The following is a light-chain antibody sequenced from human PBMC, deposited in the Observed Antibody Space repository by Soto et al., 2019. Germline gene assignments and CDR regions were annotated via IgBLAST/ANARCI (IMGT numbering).Light chain of an antibody. CDR1: QSVSSRY. CDR3: QQYGGSPLYT. CDR2: AAS. V-gene: IGKV3-20*01. Sequence: EIVLTQSPGTLSLSPGERATLSCRASQSVSSRYLALYQQKPGQAPRLLIYAASSRATGTPDRFSGSGSGTDFTLTINRLEPEDFALYYCQQYGGSPLYTFGQGTKLEIK. J-gene: IGKJ2*01.